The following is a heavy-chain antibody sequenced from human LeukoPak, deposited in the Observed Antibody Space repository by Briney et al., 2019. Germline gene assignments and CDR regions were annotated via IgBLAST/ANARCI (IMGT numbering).Heavy chain of an antibody. V-gene: IGHV1-8*01. Sequence: ASVKVSCKASGYTFTSYDINWVRQATGQGLEWMGWMNPNSGNTGYAQKFQGRVTMTRNTSISTAYMELSSLRSEDTAVYYSARDVAAGVAMGGPFDYWGRGTLVTVSS. CDR1: GYTFTSYD. D-gene: IGHD2-2*01. CDR3: ARDVAAGVAMGGPFDY. CDR2: MNPNSGNT. J-gene: IGHJ4*02.